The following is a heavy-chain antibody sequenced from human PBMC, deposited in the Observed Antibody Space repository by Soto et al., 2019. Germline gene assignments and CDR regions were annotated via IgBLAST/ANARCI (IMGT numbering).Heavy chain of an antibody. Sequence: QLVESGGALVQPGESLKLSCAASGFSFSGSAIQWVRQAPGKGLEWVGRIRTDANTYATAYAASVTGRFTISRDDSRHTAYLQMNSLKTEDTAVYFCTRRQFYYFGLDVWGQGTTVIVSS. CDR2: IRTDANTYAT. CDR1: GFSFSGSA. J-gene: IGHJ6*02. V-gene: IGHV3-73*02. D-gene: IGHD6-19*01. CDR3: TRRQFYYFGLDV.